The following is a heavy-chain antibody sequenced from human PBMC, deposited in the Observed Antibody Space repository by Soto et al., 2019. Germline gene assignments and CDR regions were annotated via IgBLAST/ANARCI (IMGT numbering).Heavy chain of an antibody. CDR3: ARDYSNYLFDY. V-gene: IGHV3-48*03. J-gene: IGHJ4*02. Sequence: VQLVESGGGLVQPGGSLRLSCAASGFTFSSYEMNWVRQAPGKGLEWVSYISSSGSTIYYADSVKGRFTISRDNAKNSLYLQMNSLRAEDTAVYYCARDYSNYLFDYWGQGTLVTVSS. D-gene: IGHD4-4*01. CDR2: ISSSGSTI. CDR1: GFTFSSYE.